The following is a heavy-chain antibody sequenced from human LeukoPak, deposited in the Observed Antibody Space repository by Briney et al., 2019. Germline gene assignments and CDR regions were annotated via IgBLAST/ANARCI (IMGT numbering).Heavy chain of an antibody. CDR2: ISGSGGST. J-gene: IGHJ4*02. Sequence: GGSLRLSCAASGFTFSSYAMSWVRQAPGKGLEWVSDISGSGGSTYYADSVKGRFTISRDNSKNTLYLQMNSLRAEDTAVYYCARYDYGDYRLDYWGQGTLVTVSS. V-gene: IGHV3-23*01. CDR1: GFTFSSYA. D-gene: IGHD4-17*01. CDR3: ARYDYGDYRLDY.